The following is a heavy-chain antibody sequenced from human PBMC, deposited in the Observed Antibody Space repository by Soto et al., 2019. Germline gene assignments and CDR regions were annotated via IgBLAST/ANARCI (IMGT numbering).Heavy chain of an antibody. J-gene: IGHJ4*02. CDR3: ARGLAPYYFDY. D-gene: IGHD6-19*01. CDR1: GGTFSIYA. Sequence: GASVTVCCKASGGTFSIYAIIWVRQAPGQGLEWMEGIIPIFGTANYAQKFQGRVTITADESASTAYMELSSLRSEDTAVYYCARGLAPYYFDYWGQGTLVTVSS. CDR2: IIPIFGTA. V-gene: IGHV1-69*13.